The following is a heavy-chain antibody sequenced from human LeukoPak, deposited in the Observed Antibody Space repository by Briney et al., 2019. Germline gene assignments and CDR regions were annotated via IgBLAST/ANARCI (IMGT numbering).Heavy chain of an antibody. Sequence: PSETLSLTCTVSGGSISSYYWSWIRQPPGKGLEWIGYIYYSGSTNYNTSLKSRVTISVDTSKNQFSLKLSSVTAADTAVYYCARVIGGNANGAFDIWGQGTMVTVSS. D-gene: IGHD2-8*01. CDR3: ARVIGGNANGAFDI. CDR1: GGSISSYY. V-gene: IGHV4-59*01. CDR2: IYYSGST. J-gene: IGHJ3*02.